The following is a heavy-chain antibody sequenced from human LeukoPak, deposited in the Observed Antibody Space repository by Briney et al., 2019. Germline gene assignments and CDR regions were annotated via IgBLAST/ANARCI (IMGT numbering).Heavy chain of an antibody. CDR1: GFTFSSYG. J-gene: IGHJ6*04. CDR2: IRYDGSNK. V-gene: IGHV3-30*02. Sequence: GGSLRLSCAASGFTFSSYGMHWVRQAPGKGLEWVAFIRYDGSNKYYADSVKGRFTISRDNSKNTLYLQMNSLRAEDTAVYYCAKDTQRYYDSSGYYRAMDVWGKGTTVTISS. CDR3: AKDTQRYYDSSGYYRAMDV. D-gene: IGHD3-22*01.